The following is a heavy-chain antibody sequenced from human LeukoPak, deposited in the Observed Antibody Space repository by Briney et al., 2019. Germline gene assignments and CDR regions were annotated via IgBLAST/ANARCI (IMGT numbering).Heavy chain of an antibody. J-gene: IGHJ3*02. D-gene: IGHD3-10*01. CDR1: GDSISSYA. V-gene: IGHV4-59*01. Sequence: PSETLSLTCSVSGDSISSYAWSWIRRPPGKGLEWIGDISPSGDTNYSPSLKSRLTISVDMSKNQFSLKLRSVTAADTAVYYCAKDRGGGRDAFDIWGQGTVVTVSS. CDR2: ISPSGDT. CDR3: AKDRGGGRDAFDI.